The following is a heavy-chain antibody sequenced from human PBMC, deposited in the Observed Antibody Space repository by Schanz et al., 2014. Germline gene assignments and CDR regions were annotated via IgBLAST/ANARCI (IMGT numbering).Heavy chain of an antibody. CDR3: ATNSAFRMVRGSNAFDA. D-gene: IGHD3-10*01. CDR1: GYTVSALA. J-gene: IGHJ3*01. V-gene: IGHV1-24*01. Sequence: QVQLLQSGSEVKKPGASVKVSCEISGYTVSALAMHWVRQAPGKGLEWLGGFDVEDGETIYAQKFQGRVTMTEDTSTETACMELSGLRSGDTAVYYCATNSAFRMVRGSNAFDAWGQGTMVTVSS. CDR2: FDVEDGET.